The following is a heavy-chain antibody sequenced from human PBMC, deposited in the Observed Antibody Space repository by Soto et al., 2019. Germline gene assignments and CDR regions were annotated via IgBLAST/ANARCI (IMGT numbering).Heavy chain of an antibody. CDR2: IWYDGSNK. CDR1: GFTFSSYG. Sequence: QVQLVESGGGVVQPGRSLRLSCAASGFTFSSYGMQWVRQAPGKGLEWVAVIWYDGSNKYYADSVKGRFTISRDNSKNTLYLQMNSLRAEDTAVYYCAREPPVESGVAVAGNDYWGQGTLVTVSS. J-gene: IGHJ4*02. D-gene: IGHD6-19*01. V-gene: IGHV3-33*01. CDR3: AREPPVESGVAVAGNDY.